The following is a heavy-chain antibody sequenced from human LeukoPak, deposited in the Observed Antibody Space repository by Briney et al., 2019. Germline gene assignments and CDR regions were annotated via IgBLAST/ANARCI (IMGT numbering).Heavy chain of an antibody. J-gene: IGHJ6*02. CDR2: ISYDGSNK. D-gene: IGHD2-2*01. CDR1: GFTFSNYA. V-gene: IGHV3-30-3*01. CDR3: AREDIVVVSAAMPKDSYYYYGMDV. Sequence: GGSLRLSCAASGFTFSNYAMHWVRQAPGKGLEWVAVISYDGSNKYYADSVKGRFTISRDNSKNTKYLQMNSLRAEDTAVYYCAREDIVVVSAAMPKDSYYYYGMDVWGQGTTVTVSS.